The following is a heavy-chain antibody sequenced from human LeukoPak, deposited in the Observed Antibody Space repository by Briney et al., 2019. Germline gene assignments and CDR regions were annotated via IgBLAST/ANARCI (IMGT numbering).Heavy chain of an antibody. Sequence: ASVKVSCKASGYTFTSYGISWVRQAPGQGLEWMGWISAYNGNINYAQKLQGRVTMTTDTSTSTAYMELRSLRSDDTAVYYCATMLPDAYGDYNYFDYWGQGTLVTVSS. CDR3: ATMLPDAYGDYNYFDY. V-gene: IGHV1-18*01. CDR1: GYTFTSYG. J-gene: IGHJ4*02. CDR2: ISAYNGNI. D-gene: IGHD4-17*01.